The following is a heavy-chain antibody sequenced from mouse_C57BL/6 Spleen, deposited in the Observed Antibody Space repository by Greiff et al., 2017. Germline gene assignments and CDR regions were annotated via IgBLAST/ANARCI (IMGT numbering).Heavy chain of an antibody. CDR3: AREEGRLLPGSYAMDY. D-gene: IGHD2-3*01. V-gene: IGHV1-4*01. CDR1: GYTFTSYT. J-gene: IGHJ4*01. CDR2: INPSSGYT. Sequence: VQLQQSGAELARPGASVKMSCKASGYTFTSYTMHWVKQRPGQGLEWIGYINPSSGYTKYNQKFKDKATLTADKSSSTAYMQLGSLTSEDSAVYYCAREEGRLLPGSYAMDYWGQGTSVTVSS.